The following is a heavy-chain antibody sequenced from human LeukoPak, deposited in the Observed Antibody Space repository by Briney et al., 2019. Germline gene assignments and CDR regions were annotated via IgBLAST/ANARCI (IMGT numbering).Heavy chain of an antibody. CDR2: ISYDGSNK. Sequence: GRSLRLSCAASGFTFSSYAMHWVRQAPGKGLEWVAVISYDGSNKYYADSVKDRFTISRDNSKNMLYLQMNSMSAEDTAVYSVARNYYGSGSYYWPRPTLDYWGQGTLVTVSS. V-gene: IGHV3-30*04. CDR1: GFTFSSYA. J-gene: IGHJ4*02. CDR3: ARNYYGSGSYYWPRPTLDY. D-gene: IGHD3-10*01.